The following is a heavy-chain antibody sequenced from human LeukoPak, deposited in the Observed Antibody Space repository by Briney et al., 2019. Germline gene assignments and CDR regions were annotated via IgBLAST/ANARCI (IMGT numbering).Heavy chain of an antibody. V-gene: IGHV3-30*02. CDR2: IRYDGSNK. J-gene: IGHJ4*02. Sequence: GGSLRLSRAASGFTFSSYGMHWVRQAPGKGLEWVAFIRYDGSNKYYADSVKGRFTISRDNSKNTLYLQMNSLRAEDTAVYYCAKERDTAMVTIDYWGQRTLVTVSS. D-gene: IGHD5-18*01. CDR3: AKERDTAMVTIDY. CDR1: GFTFSSYG.